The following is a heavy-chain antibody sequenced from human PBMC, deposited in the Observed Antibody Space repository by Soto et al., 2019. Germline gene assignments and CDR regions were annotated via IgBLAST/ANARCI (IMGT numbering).Heavy chain of an antibody. J-gene: IGHJ4*02. CDR2: IYYSGST. D-gene: IGHD5-12*01. CDR1: GGSISSGGYY. CDR3: ARDVRYSGYDLPWYFDY. Sequence: SETLSLTCTVSGGSISSGGYYWSWIRQHPGKGLEWIGYIYYSGSTYYNPSLKSRVTISVDTSKNQFSLKLSSVTAADTAVYYCARDVRYSGYDLPWYFDYWGQGTLVTVSS. V-gene: IGHV4-31*03.